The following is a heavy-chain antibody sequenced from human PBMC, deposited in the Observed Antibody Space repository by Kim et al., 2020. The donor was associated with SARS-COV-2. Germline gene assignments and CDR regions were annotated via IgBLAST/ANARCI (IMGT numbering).Heavy chain of an antibody. CDR2: MFSRGAA. D-gene: IGHD6-25*01. CDR1: GGSVTGHY. J-gene: IGHJ4*02. CDR3: ARMGDRGSGGYWGDFDR. Sequence: SETLSLTCTVSGGSVTGHYWSWIRQVPGKRLDCLSYMFSRGAADYDPSLRSRLTMTVDTSTNQVSLRLTSVTAADTAIYYCARMGDRGSGGYWGDFDRWGQGTLLSVSS. V-gene: IGHV4-59*02.